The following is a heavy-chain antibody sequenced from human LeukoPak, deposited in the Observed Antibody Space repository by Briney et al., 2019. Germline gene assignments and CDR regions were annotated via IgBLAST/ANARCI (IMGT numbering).Heavy chain of an antibody. CDR2: IYYSGST. V-gene: IGHV4-34*01. J-gene: IGHJ4*02. D-gene: IGHD3-10*01. Sequence: SETLSLTCAVYGGSFSGYYWGWIRQPPGKGLEWIGTIYYSGSTYYNPSLKSRVTISVDTSKNQFSLKLRSVTATDTAVYYCAKSLYNYKSGSYLRPFDSWGQGTLVTVSS. CDR3: AKSLYNYKSGSYLRPFDS. CDR1: GGSFSGYY.